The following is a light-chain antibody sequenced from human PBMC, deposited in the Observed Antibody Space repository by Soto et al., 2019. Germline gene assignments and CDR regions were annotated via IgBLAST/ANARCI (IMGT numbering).Light chain of an antibody. J-gene: IGKJ1*01. CDR2: KAS. CDR1: QNINIW. V-gene: IGKV1-5*03. CDR3: QQYNSYWT. Sequence: DLQMTQSPSTLSASVGDRVTITCRASQNINIWLAWYQQKPGTAPKLLIYKASTLESGVPSRFSGNGSGTDFTLTISSLQPDDSATYYCQQYNSYWTFGQGTKVDIK.